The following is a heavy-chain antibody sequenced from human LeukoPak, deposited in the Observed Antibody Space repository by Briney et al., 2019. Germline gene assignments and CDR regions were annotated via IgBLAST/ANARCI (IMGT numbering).Heavy chain of an antibody. D-gene: IGHD2-2*01. V-gene: IGHV4-59*08. Sequence: PSETLSLTCTVSGGSFSSYYWNWIRQPPGKGLEWIGYIYYSGSTYYNPSLKSRVTISVDTSKNQFSLKLSSVTAADTAVYYCARYIVVVPAASTFDPWGQGTLVTVSS. J-gene: IGHJ5*02. CDR3: ARYIVVVPAASTFDP. CDR2: IYYSGST. CDR1: GGSFSSYY.